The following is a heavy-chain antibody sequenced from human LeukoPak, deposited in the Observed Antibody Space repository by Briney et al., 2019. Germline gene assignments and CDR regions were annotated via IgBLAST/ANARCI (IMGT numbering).Heavy chain of an antibody. CDR1: GHTFTTYR. J-gene: IGHJ4*02. CDR3: ATTITVAGVGLGYFDF. V-gene: IGHV1-18*01. D-gene: IGHD6-19*01. CDR2: ISLYSGNT. Sequence: GASVKVSCSATGHTFTTYRISWLRQAPGQGLEWLGWISLYSGNTMSAQNIQDRLAMTTDRSTNTAYMELRSLRSDDTAIYYCATTITVAGVGLGYFDFWGPGTLVTVSS.